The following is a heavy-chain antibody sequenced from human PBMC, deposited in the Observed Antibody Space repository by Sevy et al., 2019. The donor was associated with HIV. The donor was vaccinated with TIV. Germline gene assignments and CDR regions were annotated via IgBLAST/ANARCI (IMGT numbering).Heavy chain of an antibody. CDR2: IHDSGNS. V-gene: IGHV4-59*01. D-gene: IGHD5-12*01. J-gene: IGHJ5*02. CDR1: AGSISAYY. Sequence: PEILSLTCSVSAGSISAYYWSWIRQPPGKGLERIAYIHDSGNSNYNPSLKSRVTISMDTSKNQFSLKVTSVTEADTVLNYCARAPTVRSGDDSLNWFDPWGQGILVTVSS. CDR3: ARAPTVRSGDDSLNWFDP.